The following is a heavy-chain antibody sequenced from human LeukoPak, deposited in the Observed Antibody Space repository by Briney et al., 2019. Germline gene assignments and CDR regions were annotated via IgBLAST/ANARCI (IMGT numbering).Heavy chain of an antibody. CDR1: GFNFARSE. J-gene: IGHJ2*01. D-gene: IGHD2-21*01. V-gene: IGHV3-48*03. CDR3: ARAGDKGTANWYFDL. Sequence: GASLRLSCAAAGFNFARSEMNWVRQDPGKGLEWISSSSMYYADSVKGRFTISRENAKQTLYLQMNSLRPEDTAVYYCARAGDKGTANWYFDLWGRGTLVTVSS. CDR2: SSM.